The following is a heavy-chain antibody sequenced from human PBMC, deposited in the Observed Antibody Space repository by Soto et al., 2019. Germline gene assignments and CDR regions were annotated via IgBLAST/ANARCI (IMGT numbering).Heavy chain of an antibody. Sequence: QITLKESGPPLVKPTQILTLTCTFSGFSLSTSGVGVGWIRQPPGKALEWLALIYWDDDKRYSPSLKSRLTITKDTSKNQVVLTMTNMDPVDTATYYCAHSPLTMIVGAEYFQHWGQGTLVTVSS. V-gene: IGHV2-5*02. J-gene: IGHJ1*01. CDR1: GFSLSTSGVG. CDR3: AHSPLTMIVGAEYFQH. D-gene: IGHD3-22*01. CDR2: IYWDDDK.